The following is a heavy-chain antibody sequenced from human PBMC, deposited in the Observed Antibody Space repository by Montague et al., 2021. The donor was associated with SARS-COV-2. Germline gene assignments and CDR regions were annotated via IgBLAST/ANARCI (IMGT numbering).Heavy chain of an antibody. CDR3: ARPVSYYDILSSSTNWLDP. CDR1: GGSISSSSYY. D-gene: IGHD3-9*01. J-gene: IGHJ5*02. Sequence: SETLSLTCTVSGGSISSSSYYWGWIRQPPGKGLEWIGSIYYSGSTYYNPSLKSRVTISVDTSKNQFSLKLSSVTAADTAVYYCARPVSYYDILSSSTNWLDPWGQGTLVTVSS. V-gene: IGHV4-39*01. CDR2: IYYSGST.